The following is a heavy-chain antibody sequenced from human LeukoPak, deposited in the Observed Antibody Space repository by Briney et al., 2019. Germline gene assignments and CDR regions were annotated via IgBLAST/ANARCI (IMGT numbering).Heavy chain of an antibody. CDR1: GFTFSNAW. D-gene: IGHD5-24*01. CDR3: ARGAPNKRWLLTPHLDY. CDR2: IKSKTDGGTT. J-gene: IGHJ4*02. Sequence: RAGGSLRLSCAASGFTFSNAWMSWVRQAPGKGLEWVGRIKSKTDGGTTDYAAPVKGRFTISRDDSKNTLYLQMNSLRAEDTAVYYCARGAPNKRWLLTPHLDYWGQGTLVTVSS. V-gene: IGHV3-15*01.